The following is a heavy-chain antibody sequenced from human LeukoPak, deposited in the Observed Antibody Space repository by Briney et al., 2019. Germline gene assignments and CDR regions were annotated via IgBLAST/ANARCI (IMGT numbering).Heavy chain of an antibody. D-gene: IGHD3-10*01. V-gene: IGHV3-23*01. CDR3: ASRITMVRGVITSHMRNDAFDI. CDR2: ISGSGGST. Sequence: GGSLRLSCAASGFTFSSYAMSWVRQAPGKGLEWVSAISGSGGSTYYADSVKGRFTISRDNSKNTLYLQMNSLRAGDTAVYYCASRITMVRGVITSHMRNDAFDIWGQGTMVTVSS. J-gene: IGHJ3*02. CDR1: GFTFSSYA.